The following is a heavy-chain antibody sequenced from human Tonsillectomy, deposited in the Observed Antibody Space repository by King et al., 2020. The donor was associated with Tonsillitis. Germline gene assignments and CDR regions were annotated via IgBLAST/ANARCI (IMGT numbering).Heavy chain of an antibody. CDR1: GFSLSTSGVG. D-gene: IGHD5-18*01. J-gene: IGHJ4*02. V-gene: IGHV2-5*01. Sequence: ITLKESGPTLVKPTQTLTLTCTFSGFSLSTSGVGVGWIRQPPGKALEWLALIYWNDDKRYSPSLKSRLTITKDTSKNQVVLTMTNMDPVDTATYYCAHRQSPGYSYVPWDYWGQGTLVTVSS. CDR3: AHRQSPGYSYVPWDY. CDR2: IYWNDDK.